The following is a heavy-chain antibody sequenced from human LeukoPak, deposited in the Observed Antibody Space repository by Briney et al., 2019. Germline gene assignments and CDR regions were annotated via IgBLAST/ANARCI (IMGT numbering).Heavy chain of an antibody. Sequence: SETQSLTCTVSGGSISSYYWSWIRQPPGKGLEWIGYIYYSGSTNYNPSLKSRVTISVDTSKNQFSLKLSSVTAADTAVYYCARVRGYDILTGYFDYWGQGTLVTVSS. V-gene: IGHV4-59*01. D-gene: IGHD3-9*01. CDR1: GGSISSYY. CDR2: IYYSGST. CDR3: ARVRGYDILTGYFDY. J-gene: IGHJ4*02.